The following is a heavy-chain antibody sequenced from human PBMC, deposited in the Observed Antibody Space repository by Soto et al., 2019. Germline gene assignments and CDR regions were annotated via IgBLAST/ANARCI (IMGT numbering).Heavy chain of an antibody. CDR2: IYHSGST. D-gene: IGHD3-16*01. CDR3: ARFEGRFYYGMDV. V-gene: IGHV4-4*02. CDR1: GGSISSSNC. J-gene: IGHJ6*02. Sequence: QVQLQESGPGLVKPSGTLSLTCAVSGGSISSSNCWSWVRQPPGKGLEWIGEIYHSGSTNYNPSLNSRVTISVDKSKYQYSLKLSSVTAADTAVYYCARFEGRFYYGMDVWGQGTTVNVSS.